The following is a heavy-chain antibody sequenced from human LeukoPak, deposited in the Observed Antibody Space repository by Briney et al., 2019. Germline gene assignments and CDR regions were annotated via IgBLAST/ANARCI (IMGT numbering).Heavy chain of an antibody. CDR3: AELGITMIGGV. V-gene: IGHV3-48*03. CDR1: GFIFSSYE. J-gene: IGHJ6*04. CDR2: ISSSGSTI. Sequence: GGSLRLSCAATGFIFSSYEMNWVRQAPGKGLEWVSYISSSGSTIYYADSVKGRFTISRDNAKNSLYLQMNSLRAEDTAVYYCAELGITMIGGVWGKGTTVTISS. D-gene: IGHD3-10*02.